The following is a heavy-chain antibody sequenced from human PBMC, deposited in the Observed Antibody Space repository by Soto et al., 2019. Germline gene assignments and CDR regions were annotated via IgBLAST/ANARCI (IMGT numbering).Heavy chain of an antibody. CDR2: IRSKANSYAT. CDR3: TRPGGDSSSWLHYYYGMDV. J-gene: IGHJ6*02. V-gene: IGHV3-73*01. Sequence: EVQLVESGGGLVQPGGSLKLSCAASGFTFSGSAMHWVRQASGKGLEWVGRIRSKANSYATAYAASVKGRFTISRDDSKNTAYLQMNSLKTEDTAVYYCTRPGGDSSSWLHYYYGMDVWGQGTTVTVSS. D-gene: IGHD6-13*01. CDR1: GFTFSGSA.